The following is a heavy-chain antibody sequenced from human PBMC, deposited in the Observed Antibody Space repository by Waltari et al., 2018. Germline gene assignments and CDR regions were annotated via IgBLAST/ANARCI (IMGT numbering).Heavy chain of an antibody. J-gene: IGHJ6*02. CDR3: ASFTAYCGGDCYSGYYYGMDV. D-gene: IGHD2-21*01. CDR2: ISSRSSTI. Sequence: EVQLVESGGGLVQPGGSLRLSCAASGFTFSSYSMNWVRQAPGKGLEWVSYISSRSSTIYYADSVKGRFTISRDNAKNSLYLQMNSLRAEDTAVYYCASFTAYCGGDCYSGYYYGMDVWGQGTTVTVSS. CDR1: GFTFSSYS. V-gene: IGHV3-48*01.